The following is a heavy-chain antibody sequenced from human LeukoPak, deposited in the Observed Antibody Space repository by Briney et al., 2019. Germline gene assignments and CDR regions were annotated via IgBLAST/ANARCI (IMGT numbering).Heavy chain of an antibody. Sequence: GGSLRLSCAASGFTFSSYSMNWIRQAPGKGLEWVSYISSSSSTIYYADSVMGRFTISRDSAKHSLYLQMNSLRAEDTAVYYCARASGSYQVFDYWGQGTLVTVSS. CDR3: ARASGSYQVFDY. D-gene: IGHD1-26*01. V-gene: IGHV3-48*01. CDR1: GFTFSSYS. CDR2: ISSSSSTI. J-gene: IGHJ4*02.